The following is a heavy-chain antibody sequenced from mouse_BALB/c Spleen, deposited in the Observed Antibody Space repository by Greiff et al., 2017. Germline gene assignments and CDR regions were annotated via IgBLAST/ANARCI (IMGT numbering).Heavy chain of an antibody. CDR1: GFTFSSFG. CDR2: ISSGSSTI. D-gene: IGHD3-2*02. V-gene: IGHV5-17*02. CDR3: ARSHSGAMDY. Sequence: EVQVVESGGGLVQPGGSRKLSCAASGFTFSSFGMHWVRQAPEKGLEWVAYISSGSSTIYYADTVKGRFTISRDNPKNTLFLQMTSLRSEDTAMYYCARSHSGAMDYWGQGTSVTVSS. J-gene: IGHJ4*01.